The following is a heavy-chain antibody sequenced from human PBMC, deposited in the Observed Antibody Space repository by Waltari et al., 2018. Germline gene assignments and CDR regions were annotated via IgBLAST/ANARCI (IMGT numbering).Heavy chain of an antibody. CDR3: ARSIATRPIFFDY. Sequence: QLQLQESGPGLVKPSETLSLTCTVSGGSTSSSNYYWGWIRQPPGKGLEWIGSIYYSGPTYYNPSLKSRVSISVDTSKNQFSLNLRSVTAADTAVYYCARSIATRPIFFDYWGLGTLVTVSS. J-gene: IGHJ4*02. CDR2: IYYSGPT. CDR1: GGSTSSSNYY. D-gene: IGHD6-6*01. V-gene: IGHV4-39*01.